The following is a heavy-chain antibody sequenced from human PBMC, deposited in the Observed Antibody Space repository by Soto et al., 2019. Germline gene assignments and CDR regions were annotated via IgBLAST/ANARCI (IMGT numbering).Heavy chain of an antibody. J-gene: IGHJ6*03. Sequence: SQTLSLTFAISGDSVSSNSAAWNWIRQSPSRGLEWLGRTYYRSKWYNDYAVSVKSRITFNTDTSNNQFSLQLNSVTPEDTAVYYCASSDIVVVPAAIAYYYYYMDVWGKGTTVTVSS. CDR3: ASSDIVVVPAAIAYYYYYMDV. V-gene: IGHV6-1*01. CDR2: TYYRSKWYN. D-gene: IGHD2-2*01. CDR1: GDSVSSNSAA.